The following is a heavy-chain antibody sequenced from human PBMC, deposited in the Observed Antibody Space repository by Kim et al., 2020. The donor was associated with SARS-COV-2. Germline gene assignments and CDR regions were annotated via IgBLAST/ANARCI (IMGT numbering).Heavy chain of an antibody. CDR1: GFTFTTYA. CDR2: IVGSGSPT. D-gene: IGHD2-2*01. Sequence: GGSLRLSCAAAGFTFTTYAMNWVRQAPGNGLEWVSVIVGSGSPTYHADSVKGRFTISRDTSKNTPYLQMNSLRAEDTAIYYCAKCCSGTSCYQGFDYWG. J-gene: IGHJ4*01. CDR3: AKCCSGTSCYQGFDY. V-gene: IGHV3-23*01.